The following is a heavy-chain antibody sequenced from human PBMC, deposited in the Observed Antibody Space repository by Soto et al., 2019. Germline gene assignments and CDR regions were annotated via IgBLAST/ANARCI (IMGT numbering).Heavy chain of an antibody. V-gene: IGHV1-69*13. CDR1: GGTFSSYA. CDR2: IIPIFGTA. J-gene: IGHJ4*02. D-gene: IGHD3-3*01. Sequence: SVKVSCKASGGTFSSYAISWVRQAPGQGLEWMGGIIPIFGTANYAQKFQGRVTITADESTSTAYMELSSLRSEDTAVYYCASLSRITTTGGDYWGQGTLVTVSS. CDR3: ASLSRITTTGGDY.